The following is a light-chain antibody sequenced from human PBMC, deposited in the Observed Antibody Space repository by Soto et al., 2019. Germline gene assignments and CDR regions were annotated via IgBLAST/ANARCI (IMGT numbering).Light chain of an antibody. V-gene: IGKV1-5*03. CDR3: QQDNSYPSMYT. Sequence: DIQMTQSPSTLSASVGDRVTITCRASQSISSWLAWYQQKPGKAPKVLIYKASSVESGVPSRFSGSGSGTEFTLTISSLQPDDFATYYCQQDNSYPSMYTFGQGTKLVIK. CDR1: QSISSW. J-gene: IGKJ2*01. CDR2: KAS.